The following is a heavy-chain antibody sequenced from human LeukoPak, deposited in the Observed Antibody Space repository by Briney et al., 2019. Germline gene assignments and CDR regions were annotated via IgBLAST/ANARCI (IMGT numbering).Heavy chain of an antibody. Sequence: ASVKVSCKASGYTFTSYAMHWVRQAPGQRLEWMGWINAGNGNTKYSQKFQGRVTITRDTSASTAYMELSSLRSEATAVYYCAREGDSSGYDYWGQGTLVTVSS. CDR1: GYTFTSYA. D-gene: IGHD3-22*01. CDR2: INAGNGNT. J-gene: IGHJ4*02. CDR3: AREGDSSGYDY. V-gene: IGHV1-3*01.